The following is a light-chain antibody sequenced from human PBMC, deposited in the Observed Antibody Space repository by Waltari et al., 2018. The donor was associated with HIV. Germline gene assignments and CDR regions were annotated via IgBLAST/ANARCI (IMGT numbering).Light chain of an antibody. Sequence: QSVLTQPPSASGTPGQRVTISCSGSSSNIGSNTVNWYQQLPGTAPKLLIYSNYHRPSGVPDRFSGSKAGTSASLAISGLQSEDEADYYWATWDDSLNGRVFGGGTKLTVL. CDR2: SNY. V-gene: IGLV1-44*01. J-gene: IGLJ3*02. CDR1: SSNIGSNT. CDR3: ATWDDSLNGRV.